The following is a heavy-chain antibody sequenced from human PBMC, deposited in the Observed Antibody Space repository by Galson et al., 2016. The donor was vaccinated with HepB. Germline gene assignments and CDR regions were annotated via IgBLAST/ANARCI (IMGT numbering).Heavy chain of an antibody. CDR2: ISYDGSDK. D-gene: IGHD2-15*01. CDR3: AKDVWRGSGPGYYGMDV. CDR1: FTFSSYG. V-gene: IGHV3-30*18. J-gene: IGHJ6*02. Sequence: FTFSSYGMHWVRQAPGKGLEWVAVISYDGSDKYYADSVKGRFTISRDNSKNTLYLQMSSLRAEDTAVYYCAKDVWRGSGPGYYGMDVWGQGTTVTVSS.